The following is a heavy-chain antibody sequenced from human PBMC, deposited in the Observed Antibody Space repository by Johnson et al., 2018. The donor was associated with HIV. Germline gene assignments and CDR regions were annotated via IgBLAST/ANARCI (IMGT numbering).Heavy chain of an antibody. V-gene: IGHV3-7*01. Sequence: MQLVESGGDLVQPGDSLRLSCVGSGFTFSHNWMSWVRQAPGKGPEWVANINHDVSAIQYADSVKGRFTISRDNAKRSLFLQMNSLRVEDTAVYFCGSLGDGHQKGAFEICGHGTMVTVSS. CDR2: INHDVSAI. D-gene: IGHD3-16*01. J-gene: IGHJ3*02. CDR3: GSLGDGHQKGAFEI. CDR1: GFTFSHNW.